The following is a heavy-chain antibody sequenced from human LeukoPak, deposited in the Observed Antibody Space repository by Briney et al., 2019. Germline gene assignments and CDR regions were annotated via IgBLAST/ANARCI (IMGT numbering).Heavy chain of an antibody. D-gene: IGHD3-22*01. V-gene: IGHV4-39*07. CDR1: GGSISSSSYY. CDR3: AREGYDSSGYLPYYFDY. CDR2: IYYSGST. Sequence: SETLSLTCTVSGGSISSSSYYWGWIRQPPGKGLEWIGSIYYSGSTYYNPSLKSRVTISVDTSKNQFSLKLSSVTAADTAVYYCAREGYDSSGYLPYYFDYWGQGTLVTVSS. J-gene: IGHJ4*02.